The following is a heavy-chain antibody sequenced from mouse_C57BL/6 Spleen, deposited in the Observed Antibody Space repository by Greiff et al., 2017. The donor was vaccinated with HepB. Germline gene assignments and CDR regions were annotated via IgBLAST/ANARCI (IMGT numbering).Heavy chain of an antibody. D-gene: IGHD1-1*01. V-gene: IGHV5-16*01. CDR2: INYDGSST. CDR1: GFTFSDYY. J-gene: IGHJ1*03. Sequence: EVQVVESEGGLVQPGSSMKLSCTASGFTFSDYYMAWVRQVPEKGLEWVANINYDGSSTYYLDSLKSRFIISRDNAKNILYLQMSSLKSEDTATYYCARGDYYGLATRGYFDVWGTGTTVTVSS. CDR3: ARGDYYGLATRGYFDV.